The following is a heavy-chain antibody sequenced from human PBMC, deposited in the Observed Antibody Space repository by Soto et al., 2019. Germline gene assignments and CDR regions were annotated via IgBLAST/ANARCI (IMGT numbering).Heavy chain of an antibody. CDR2: IRSKANSYAT. CDR3: LSDYYDSSGYDYYYYYGMDV. D-gene: IGHD3-22*01. V-gene: IGHV3-73*01. J-gene: IGHJ6*02. Sequence: GGSLRLSCAASGFTFSGSAMHWVRQASGKGLEWVGRIRSKANSYATAYAASVKGRFTISRDDSKNTAYLQMNSLKTEDTAVYYCLSDYYDSSGYDYYYYYGMDVWGQGTTVTVSS. CDR1: GFTFSGSA.